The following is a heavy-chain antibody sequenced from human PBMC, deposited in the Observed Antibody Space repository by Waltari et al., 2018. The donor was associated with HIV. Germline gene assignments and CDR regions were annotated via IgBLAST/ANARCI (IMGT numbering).Heavy chain of an antibody. CDR1: GFTFSSYA. CDR2: ISGSGGST. Sequence: EVQLLESGGGLVQPGGSLRLSCAASGFTFSSYAMSWVRQAPGKGVEWVSFISGSGGSTYYADSVKGRFTISRDNSKNTLYLQMNSLRAEDTAVYYCAKDNRDPLGTLWYWGQGTLVTVSS. J-gene: IGHJ4*02. V-gene: IGHV3-23*01. CDR3: AKDNRDPLGTLWY. D-gene: IGHD2-21*01.